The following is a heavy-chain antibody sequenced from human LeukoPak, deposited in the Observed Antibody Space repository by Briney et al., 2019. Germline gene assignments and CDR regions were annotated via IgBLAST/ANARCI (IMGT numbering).Heavy chain of an antibody. D-gene: IGHD1-7*01. J-gene: IGHJ6*03. V-gene: IGHV3-23*01. CDR2: ISGSGGST. CDR1: GFTLSSYA. CDR3: AKRRGLELTYYYHMDV. Sequence: PGGSLRLSCAASGFTLSSYAMSWVRQAPRKGLEWVSAISGSGGSTYYADSVKGRFTISRDNSKNTLYLQMNSLRAHDTAVYYCAKRRGLELTYYYHMDVWGKGTTVTVSS.